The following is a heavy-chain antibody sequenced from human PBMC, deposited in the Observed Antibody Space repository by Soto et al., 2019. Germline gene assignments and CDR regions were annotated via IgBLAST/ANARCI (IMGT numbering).Heavy chain of an antibody. V-gene: IGHV1-24*01. CDR3: ATYLNMGYCSGGSCYYFDY. J-gene: IGHJ4*02. CDR1: GYTLTELS. CDR2: FDPEDGET. Sequence: ASVKVSCKVSGYTLTELSMHWVRQAPGKGLEWMGGFDPEDGETIYAQKFQGRVTTTEDTSTDTAYMELSSLRSEDTAVYYCATYLNMGYCSGGSCYYFDYWGQGTLVTVSS. D-gene: IGHD2-15*01.